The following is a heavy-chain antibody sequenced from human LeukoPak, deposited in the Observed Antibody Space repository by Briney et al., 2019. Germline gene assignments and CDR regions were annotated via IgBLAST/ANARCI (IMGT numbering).Heavy chain of an antibody. D-gene: IGHD3-9*01. CDR3: ARCDYDILTGYPSYAFDI. V-gene: IGHV4-39*07. CDR1: GDSFSSVTDY. CDR2: GDYSGGT. Sequence: PSETLSLTCTVSGDSFSSVTDYWAWIRQPPGKGLEWIASGDYSGGTYYNPSLESRVAISADMSKNQFSLKLSSVTAADTAVYYCARCDYDILTGYPSYAFDIWGQGTMVTVSS. J-gene: IGHJ3*02.